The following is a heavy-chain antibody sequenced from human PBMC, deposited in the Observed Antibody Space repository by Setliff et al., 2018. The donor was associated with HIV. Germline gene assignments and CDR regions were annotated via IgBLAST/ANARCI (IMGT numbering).Heavy chain of an antibody. CDR1: GFTFSSYW. J-gene: IGHJ4*02. V-gene: IGHV3-74*01. D-gene: IGHD6-19*01. CDR3: ATDRDGWYNPHLYS. Sequence: LSLTCAASGFTFSSYWMHWVRQVPGKGLVWLARINGDESRTTYADSVKGRFTISRDNVENTLYLEINSLRVEDTGVYYCATDRDGWYNPHLYSWGQGTLVTVSS. CDR2: INGDESRT.